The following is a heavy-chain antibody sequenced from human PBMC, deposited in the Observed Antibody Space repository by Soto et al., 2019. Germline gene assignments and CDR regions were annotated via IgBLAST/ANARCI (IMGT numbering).Heavy chain of an antibody. CDR2: IGGSNTDR. D-gene: IGHD1-26*01. Sequence: DVQLLQSGGGLVQPGGSLTLSCAASRFIFSDYAMNWVRQAPGQGLEWGSSIGGSNTDRYYADSLKGRFIISRDNSKNTMSLQMNSLRDDDTAVSYCATDAVSYNGKWDWFDAWGKGTLVTVSS. CDR1: RFIFSDYA. V-gene: IGHV3-23*01. J-gene: IGHJ5*02. CDR3: ATDAVSYNGKWDWFDA.